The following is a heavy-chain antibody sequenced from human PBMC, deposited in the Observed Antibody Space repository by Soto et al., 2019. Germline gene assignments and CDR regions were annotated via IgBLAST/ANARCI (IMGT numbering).Heavy chain of an antibody. Sequence: SETLSLTCAVYGGSFSGYYWSWIRQPPGKGLEWIGEINHSGSTNYNPSLKSRVTISVDTSKNQFSLKLSSVTAADTAVYYCARGKVGAIGMDVWGQGTTVTVSS. J-gene: IGHJ6*02. CDR3: ARGKVGAIGMDV. D-gene: IGHD1-26*01. CDR1: GGSFSGYY. V-gene: IGHV4-34*01. CDR2: INHSGST.